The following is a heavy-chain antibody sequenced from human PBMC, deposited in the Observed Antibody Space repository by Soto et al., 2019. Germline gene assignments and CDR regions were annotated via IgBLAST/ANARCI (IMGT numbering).Heavy chain of an antibody. V-gene: IGHV3-64D*06. Sequence: GGSLRLSCSASGFTFSNYAMHWVRQAPGKGLEYVSTISSNGGSTYYADSVKGRFTISRDNSKNTLYLQMSSLRAEDTAVYYCVKARLTAVHGAFDIWGQGTMVTVSS. CDR2: ISSNGGST. J-gene: IGHJ3*02. CDR3: VKARLTAVHGAFDI. D-gene: IGHD1-1*01. CDR1: GFTFSNYA.